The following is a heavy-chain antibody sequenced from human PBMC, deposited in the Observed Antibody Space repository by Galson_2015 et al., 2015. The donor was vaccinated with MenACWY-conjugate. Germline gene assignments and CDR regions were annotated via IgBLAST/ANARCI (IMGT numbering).Heavy chain of an antibody. D-gene: IGHD1-20*01. CDR3: ARDLTGTKPYYYYYYSMDV. V-gene: IGHV1-69*13. CDR1: GGTFSSYA. Sequence: SVKVSCKASGGTFSSYAISWVRQTPGQGLEWMGGIIPIFGTANYAQKFQGRVTITADESTSTAYMELSSLRSEDTAVYYCARDLTGTKPYYYYYYSMDVWGQGTTVTVSS. J-gene: IGHJ6*02. CDR2: IIPIFGTA.